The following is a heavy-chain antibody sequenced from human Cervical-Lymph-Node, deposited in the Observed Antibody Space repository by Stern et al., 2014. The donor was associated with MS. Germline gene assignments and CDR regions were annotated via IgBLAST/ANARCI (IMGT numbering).Heavy chain of an antibody. Sequence: QVQLVQSGADVRRPGSSVKVSCKAYGGTFTSYAINWVRQAPGQGLEWMGGIIPLFGTAHYAQQFQGRVTISADISTSTVYMELYSLRSDDTAVYYCARDETGVAFDIWGQGTMVTVSS. CDR2: IIPLFGTA. V-gene: IGHV1-69*14. D-gene: IGHD7-27*01. CDR1: GGTFTSYA. J-gene: IGHJ3*02. CDR3: ARDETGVAFDI.